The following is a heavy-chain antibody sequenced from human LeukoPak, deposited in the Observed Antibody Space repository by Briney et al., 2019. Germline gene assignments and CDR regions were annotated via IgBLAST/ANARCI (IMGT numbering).Heavy chain of an antibody. CDR3: TRDPDG. CDR1: GFTVTNYY. V-gene: IGHV3-66*01. Sequence: PGGSLRLSCAASGFTVTNYYMSWVRQAPGKGLEWVSVIYSGGDTFHADSVKGSFTLSRDNSKNILYLQMNSLRAEDTAVYYCTRDPDGWGQGTLVTVSS. CDR2: IYSGGDT. J-gene: IGHJ4*02.